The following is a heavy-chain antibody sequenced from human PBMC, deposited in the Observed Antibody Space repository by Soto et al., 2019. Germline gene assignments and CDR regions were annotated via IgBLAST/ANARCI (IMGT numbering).Heavy chain of an antibody. Sequence: PGGSLRLSCAASGFTFDYYAMHWVRQVPGKGLEWGSGSNWNSGSIGYGDCVKGRFAISRDNAKNSLHLQSNSLSAEDTAFYYCVPDASINWYSGHFRHWGQGTLVTVSS. J-gene: IGHJ1*01. V-gene: IGHV3-9*01. D-gene: IGHD6-13*01. CDR3: VPDASINWYSGHFRH. CDR1: GFTFDYYA. CDR2: SNWNSGSI.